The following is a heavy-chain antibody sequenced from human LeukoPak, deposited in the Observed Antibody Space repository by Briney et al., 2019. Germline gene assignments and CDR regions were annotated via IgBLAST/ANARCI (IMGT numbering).Heavy chain of an antibody. J-gene: IGHJ4*02. D-gene: IGHD3-10*01. V-gene: IGHV4-30-4*01. Sequence: SQTLSLTCTVSGGSISSGDYYWSWIRQPPGKGLEWIGYIYYSGITYYNPSPKSRVTISVDTSKSQFSLKLSSVTAADTAVYYCARGPGVRGVRGLFDYWGQGSLVTVAS. CDR3: ARGPGVRGVRGLFDY. CDR1: GGSISSGDYY. CDR2: IYYSGIT.